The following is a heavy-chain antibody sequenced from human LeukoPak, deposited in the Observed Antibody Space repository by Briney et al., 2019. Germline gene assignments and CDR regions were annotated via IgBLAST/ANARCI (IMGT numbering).Heavy chain of an antibody. CDR3: AKRRYDSSGHFDS. CDR2: SGSGSYT. J-gene: IGHJ4*02. V-gene: IGHV3-23*01. Sequence: GGSLRLSCAAPGFTVSDYSMSWVRQAPGKGLEWVSASGSGSYTDYADSVKGRFTISKDNSKNTLYMRMSSLRAEDTALYYCAKRRYDSSGHFDSWGQGTLVTVSS. D-gene: IGHD3-22*01. CDR1: GFTVSDYS.